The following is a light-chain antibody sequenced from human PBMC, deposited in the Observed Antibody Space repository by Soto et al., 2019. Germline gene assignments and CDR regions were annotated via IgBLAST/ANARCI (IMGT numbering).Light chain of an antibody. Sequence: EKVMTQSPATLSMSPGERATLSCRASQSDSSFFAWYQQKPCQAPRLLIYGASTRATGIPARFSGSGSGTEFTLTISSLQSEDFAVYYCQQYSNWPSWTFGQGTKVEVK. CDR3: QQYSNWPSWT. J-gene: IGKJ1*01. V-gene: IGKV3-15*01. CDR1: QSDSSF. CDR2: GAS.